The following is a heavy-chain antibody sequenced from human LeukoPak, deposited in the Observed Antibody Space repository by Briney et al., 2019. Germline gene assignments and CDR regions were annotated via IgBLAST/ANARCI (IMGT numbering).Heavy chain of an antibody. V-gene: IGHV2-5*01. CDR2: IYWNDDK. J-gene: IGHJ4*02. CDR3: ARPYYYGSGSYRTHFDY. D-gene: IGHD3-10*01. CDR1: GFSLSTSGVG. Sequence: EPGPTLVKPTQTLTLTCTFSGFSLSTSGVGVGWIRQPPGKALEWLALIYWNDDKRYSPSLKSRLTITKDTSKNQVVLTMTNMDPVDTATYYCARPYYYGSGSYRTHFDYWGQGTLDTVSS.